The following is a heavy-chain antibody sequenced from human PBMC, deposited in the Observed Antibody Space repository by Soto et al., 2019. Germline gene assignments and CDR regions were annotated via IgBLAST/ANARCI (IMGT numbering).Heavy chain of an antibody. CDR2: IYYSGST. J-gene: IGHJ4*02. V-gene: IGHV4-59*12. D-gene: IGHD6-13*01. Sequence: TCTVTGGFIRSYYWSWIGQPPGKGLEWIGYIYYSGSTNYNPSLKSRVTISVDKSKNQFSLKLSSVTAADTAVYYCARAAMGGSSWPFDYWGQGTLVTVS. CDR3: ARAAMGGSSWPFDY. CDR1: GGFIRSYY.